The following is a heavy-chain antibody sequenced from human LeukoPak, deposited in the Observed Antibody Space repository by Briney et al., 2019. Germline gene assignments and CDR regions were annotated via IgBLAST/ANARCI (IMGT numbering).Heavy chain of an antibody. CDR2: IYHTGSA. D-gene: IGHD2-2*01. Sequence: SETLSLTCSVSGYSFTSGHYWGWIRQPPGKGLEWIANIYHTGSAHYNPSLKSRVTISVDTSKNQFSLKLSSMTAADTAVYYCARYCTSTTCILRGFDYWGQGTLVTVSS. CDR1: GYSFTSGHY. V-gene: IGHV4-38-2*01. CDR3: ARYCTSTTCILRGFDY. J-gene: IGHJ4*02.